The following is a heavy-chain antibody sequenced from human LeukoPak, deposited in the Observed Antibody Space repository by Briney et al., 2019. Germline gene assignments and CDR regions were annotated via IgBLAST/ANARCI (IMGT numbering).Heavy chain of an antibody. CDR1: GYTLTELS. Sequence: ASVKVSCKVSGYTLTELSMHWVRQAPGKGLEWMGGFDPEDGETIYAQKFQGRVTMTEDTSTDTAYMELSSLRSEDTAVYYCARGASSSWYASWVYWGQGTLVTVSS. CDR2: FDPEDGET. D-gene: IGHD6-13*01. V-gene: IGHV1-24*01. J-gene: IGHJ4*02. CDR3: ARGASSSWYASWVY.